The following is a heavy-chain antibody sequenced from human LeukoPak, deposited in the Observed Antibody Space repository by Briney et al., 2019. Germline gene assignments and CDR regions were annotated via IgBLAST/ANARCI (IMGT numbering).Heavy chain of an antibody. CDR2: VYTSGTT. CDR1: GGSISGYY. Sequence: SETLSLTCTVSGGSISGYYWNWIRQPAGKGLEWIGRVYTSGTTNYSPSLKSRITMSVDTSKNQFSLRLISVTAADTAVYYCARSTGWSSDLFDYWGQGTLVTVSS. CDR3: ARSTGWSSDLFDY. J-gene: IGHJ4*02. V-gene: IGHV4-4*07. D-gene: IGHD6-19*01.